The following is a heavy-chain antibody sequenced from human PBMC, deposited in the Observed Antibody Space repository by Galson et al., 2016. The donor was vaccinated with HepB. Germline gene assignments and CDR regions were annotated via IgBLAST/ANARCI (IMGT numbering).Heavy chain of an antibody. CDR1: EFTFTSYA. CDR2: INNSGGRT. CDR3: AKDRWTGQLLPHGFDY. Sequence: LRLSCAASEFTFTSYAMSWVRQAPGKGLEWVSSINNSGGRTHYADSVKGRFTISRDNSKNTLFLQMNSLRAGDTALYYCAKDRWTGQLLPHGFDYWGQGTLVTVSS. J-gene: IGHJ4*02. V-gene: IGHV3-23*01. D-gene: IGHD6-6*01.